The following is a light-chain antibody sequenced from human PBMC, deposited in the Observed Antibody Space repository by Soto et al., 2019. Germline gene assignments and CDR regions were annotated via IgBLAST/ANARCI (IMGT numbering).Light chain of an antibody. CDR2: GAS. CDR1: QGISSH. Sequence: IHLTQSPSSLSSSVGYRFTITCRASQGISSHLNWYQQKPGKAPKFLIYGASNLQSGVPSRFSGSGSGTEFTLTISSLQPDDFGTYYCQEYNSYWTFGQGTKVDIK. CDR3: QEYNSYWT. J-gene: IGKJ1*01. V-gene: IGKV1-9*01.